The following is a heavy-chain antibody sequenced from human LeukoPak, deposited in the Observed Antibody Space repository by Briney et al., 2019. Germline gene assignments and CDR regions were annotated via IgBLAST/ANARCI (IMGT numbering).Heavy chain of an antibody. V-gene: IGHV3-23*01. D-gene: IGHD5-24*01. Sequence: PGGSLTLSCAASGFTFSIYALSWVRQAPGKGLEWISGIIGAGTTYYADSVKGRFTVSRDQASNTVFLRMNSLRAEDSAVYYCAKDPRQGDGYWDIDYWGQGALVTVSS. CDR3: AKDPRQGDGYWDIDY. CDR2: IIGAGTT. J-gene: IGHJ4*02. CDR1: GFTFSIYA.